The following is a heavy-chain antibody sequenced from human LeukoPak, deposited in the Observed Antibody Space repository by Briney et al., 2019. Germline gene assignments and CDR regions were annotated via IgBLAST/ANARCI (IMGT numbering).Heavy chain of an antibody. V-gene: IGHV3-23*01. Sequence: GGSLRLSCAASRFTVSSYAMSWVRQAPGKGLEWVSGVSGGGSRTHYADSVKGRFTISRDNSRDTLYLHMNSLRVEDTAVYYCAKALGGDYYYYGMDVWGQGTTVTVSS. J-gene: IGHJ6*02. CDR1: RFTVSSYA. CDR2: VSGGGSRT. D-gene: IGHD3-10*01. CDR3: AKALGGDYYYYGMDV.